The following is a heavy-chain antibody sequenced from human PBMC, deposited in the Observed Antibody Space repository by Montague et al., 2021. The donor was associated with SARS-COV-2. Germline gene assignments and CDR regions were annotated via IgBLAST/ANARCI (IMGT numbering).Heavy chain of an antibody. CDR2: TYQNGHP. V-gene: IGHV4-30-2*01. J-gene: IGHJ3*01. CDR3: GRRIESLGFDV. CDR1: GASIISGGNP. Sequence: TLSLTCAVSGASIISGGNPWSWVRQPPGKGLEWLGYTYQNGHPSYNPSLKSRVTILIAASKNQMSLELTSVTAADTVVYFCGRRIESLGFDVWGRGTLVTVSP. D-gene: IGHD2/OR15-2a*01.